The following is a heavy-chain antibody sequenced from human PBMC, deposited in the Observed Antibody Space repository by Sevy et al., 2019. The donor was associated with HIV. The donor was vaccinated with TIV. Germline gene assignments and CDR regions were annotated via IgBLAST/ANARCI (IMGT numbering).Heavy chain of an antibody. Sequence: GGSLRLSCAASGFSFSNYWMHWVRQAPGKGLEWVANIKQDESEKYYVASVKGRFTISRDNAKNSVYLQMNSLRPEDRAIYYCARGNSGSFDYWGQGTLVTVSS. CDR2: IKQDESEK. CDR3: ARGNSGSFDY. V-gene: IGHV3-7*04. CDR1: GFSFSNYW. J-gene: IGHJ4*02. D-gene: IGHD3-22*01.